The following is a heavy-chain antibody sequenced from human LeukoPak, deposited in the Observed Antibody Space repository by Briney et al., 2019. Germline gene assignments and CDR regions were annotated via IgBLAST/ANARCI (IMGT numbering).Heavy chain of an antibody. CDR2: INPNSGT. Sequence: ASVKVFCKASGYIFTGYYMHWVRQAPGEGLEWMGWINPNSGTNYAQKFQGRVTMTRDTSISTAYMDLSSLTSEDTAVYYCARVRDNWNDEGMDYWGQGTLVTVSS. D-gene: IGHD1-20*01. V-gene: IGHV1-2*02. CDR1: GYIFTGYY. J-gene: IGHJ4*02. CDR3: ARVRDNWNDEGMDY.